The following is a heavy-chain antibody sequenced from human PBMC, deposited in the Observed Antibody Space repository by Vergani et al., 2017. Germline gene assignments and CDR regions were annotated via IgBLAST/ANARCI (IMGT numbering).Heavy chain of an antibody. CDR2: INSSSSTI. CDR1: GFTFSSYS. J-gene: IGHJ4*02. CDR3: ARGRAGYSYGRYFDY. V-gene: IGHV3-48*04. Sequence: EVQLVESGGGLVQPGGSLRLSCIASGFTFSSYSMNWVRPAPGKGLEWVSYINSSSSTIYYAGSVKGRFTISRDNAKNSLYLQMNSLRAEDTAVYYCARGRAGYSYGRYFDYWGQGSLVTVSS. D-gene: IGHD5-18*01.